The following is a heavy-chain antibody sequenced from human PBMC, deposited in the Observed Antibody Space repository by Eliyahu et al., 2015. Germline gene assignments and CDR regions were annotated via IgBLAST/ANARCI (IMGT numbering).Heavy chain of an antibody. Sequence: QVRLVESGGGVVXPGRXXRXXCSASGFXVRGPXTPWVRQGPGKGVGWVAIIWYDGSNQYYADSVKGRFTISRDNSKNTVSLQMNSLRGEDTAIYYCARDHDYSGNYLEDWGQGTLVAVSS. CDR3: ARDHDYSGNYLED. CDR2: IWYDGSNQ. CDR1: GFXVRGPX. J-gene: IGHJ4*02. D-gene: IGHD4-23*01. V-gene: IGHV3-33*08.